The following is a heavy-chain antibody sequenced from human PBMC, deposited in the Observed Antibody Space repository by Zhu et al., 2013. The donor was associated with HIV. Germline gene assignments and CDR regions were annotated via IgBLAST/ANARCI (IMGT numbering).Heavy chain of an antibody. CDR1: GVNFNTYI. Sequence: QVHLAQSGAELKKPGSSVKVSCKASGVNFNTYIIGWVRQAPGQGFEWVGWINSVFGIANYARKFQGRVRITADESTSTTYMELTSLTSAGTATYYTVAGVVQEDSNDAPTAFDVWGQGTLVTVSS. D-gene: IGHD2-15*01. J-gene: IGHJ3*01. V-gene: IGHV1-69*12. CDR3: VAGVVQEDSNDAPTAFDV. CDR2: INSVFGIA.